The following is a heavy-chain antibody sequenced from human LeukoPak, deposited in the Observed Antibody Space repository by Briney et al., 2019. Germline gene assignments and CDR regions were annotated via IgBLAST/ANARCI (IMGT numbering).Heavy chain of an antibody. D-gene: IGHD3-3*01. CDR2: IKHDGSEK. CDR1: GFTFSRHW. J-gene: IGHJ4*02. V-gene: IGHV3-7*03. CDR3: AKVPSGEYDFWSGYFDY. Sequence: GGSLRLSCAASGFTFSRHWMTWVRQAPGKGLEWVANIKHDGSEKNYVDSVKGRFTISRDNAKNSLYLQMNSPRAEDTAVYYCAKVPSGEYDFWSGYFDYWGQGTLVTVSS.